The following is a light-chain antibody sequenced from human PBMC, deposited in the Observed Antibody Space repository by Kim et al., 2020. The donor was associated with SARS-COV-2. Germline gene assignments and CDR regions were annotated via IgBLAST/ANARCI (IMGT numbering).Light chain of an antibody. CDR2: QDS. V-gene: IGLV3-1*01. CDR1: KLGDKY. CDR3: QAWDSSTVV. J-gene: IGLJ2*01. Sequence: VSPGQTASITCSGDKLGDKYACWYQQKPGQSPVLVIYQDSKRPSGIPERFSGSSSGNTATLTISGTQAMDEADYYCQAWDSSTVVFGGGTQLTVL.